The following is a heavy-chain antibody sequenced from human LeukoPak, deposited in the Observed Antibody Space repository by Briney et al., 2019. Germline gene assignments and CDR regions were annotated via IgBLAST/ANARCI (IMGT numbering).Heavy chain of an antibody. CDR2: IKQDGSEK. Sequence: GGSLRLSCAASAFTFSSYWMSWVRQAPGKGLEWVANIKQDGSEKYYVDSVKGRFTISRDNAKNSLYLQMNSLRAEDTAVYYCARDPFDDYGYWGQGTLVTVSS. V-gene: IGHV3-7*01. J-gene: IGHJ4*02. CDR1: AFTFSSYW. D-gene: IGHD4-17*01. CDR3: ARDPFDDYGY.